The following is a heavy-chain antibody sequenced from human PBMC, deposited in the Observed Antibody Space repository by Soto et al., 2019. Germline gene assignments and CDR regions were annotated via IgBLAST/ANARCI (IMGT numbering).Heavy chain of an antibody. CDR2: INHSGST. J-gene: IGHJ4*02. Sequence: QVQLQQWGAGLLKPSETLSLTCAVYGGSFSGYYWSWIRQPPGKGLEWIGEINHSGSTNYNPSLKSRVTLSVDTSKNQFSLKLSSVTAADTAVYYCASEAPDYIWGSYRPSAGDYFDYWGQGTLVTVSS. CDR1: GGSFSGYY. CDR3: ASEAPDYIWGSYRPSAGDYFDY. D-gene: IGHD3-16*02. V-gene: IGHV4-34*01.